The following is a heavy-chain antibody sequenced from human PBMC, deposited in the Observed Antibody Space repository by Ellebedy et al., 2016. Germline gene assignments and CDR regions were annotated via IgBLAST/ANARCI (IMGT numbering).Heavy chain of an antibody. V-gene: IGHV3-15*01. D-gene: IGHD3-9*01. CDR3: TTDRRIDILTGNSFQFDY. Sequence: GGSLRLSCAASGLTLSNAWMSWVRQAPGKGLEWVGRVKSKAHGGTIDYAASVKGRFTISRDDSENTLYLQMNSLKTEDTAVYYCTTDRRIDILTGNSFQFDYWGQGTLVTVSS. CDR2: VKSKAHGGTI. CDR1: GLTLSNAW. J-gene: IGHJ4*02.